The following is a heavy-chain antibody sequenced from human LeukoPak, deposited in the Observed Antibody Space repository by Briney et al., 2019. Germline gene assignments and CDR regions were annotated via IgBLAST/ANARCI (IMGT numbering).Heavy chain of an antibody. CDR2: INHSGST. J-gene: IGHJ4*02. CDR3: ARVAAYSSGHEVPDY. CDR1: GGSFSGYY. D-gene: IGHD3-22*01. Sequence: KPSETLSLTCAVYGGSFSGYYWSWIRQPPGKGLEWIGEINHSGSTNYNPSLKSRVTISVDTSKSQFSLKLSSVTAADTAVYYCARVAAYSSGHEVPDYWGQGTLVTVSS. V-gene: IGHV4-34*01.